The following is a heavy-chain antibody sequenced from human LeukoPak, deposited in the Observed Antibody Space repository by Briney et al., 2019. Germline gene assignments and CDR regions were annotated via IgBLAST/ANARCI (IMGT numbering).Heavy chain of an antibody. J-gene: IGHJ3*02. D-gene: IGHD2-15*01. CDR3: AKGGHSRNDAFDI. CDR1: GFTFNNYA. CDR2: ISGSGGST. V-gene: IGHV3-23*01. Sequence: GGSLRLSCPASGFTFNNYAMSWVRQAPGKGLEWVSAISGSGGSTYYADSVKGRFTISRVNSKNTLYLQMNSLRAEDTAVYYCAKGGHSRNDAFDIWGQGTMVTVSS.